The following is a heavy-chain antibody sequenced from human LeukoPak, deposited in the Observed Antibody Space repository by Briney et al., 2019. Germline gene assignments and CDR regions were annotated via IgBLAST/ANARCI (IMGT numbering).Heavy chain of an antibody. CDR2: VRNDGSDK. CDR1: GFIFSDYG. J-gene: IGHJ4*02. Sequence: GGSLRLSCAASGFIFSDYGMHWVRQAPGKGLEWVTLVRNDGSDKYYADSVKGRFTISRDNSKNTLYLQMNSLRPEDTAVYYCAKHYYGSGSQKYYFDYWGQGNPGHRLL. V-gene: IGHV3-30*02. CDR3: AKHYYGSGSQKYYFDY. D-gene: IGHD3-10*01.